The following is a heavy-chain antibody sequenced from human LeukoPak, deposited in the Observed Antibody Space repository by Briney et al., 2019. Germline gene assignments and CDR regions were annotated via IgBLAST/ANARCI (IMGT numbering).Heavy chain of an antibody. CDR2: IYYSGST. CDR3: ASTRIAAAGAPAYYFDN. CDR1: GDSISSRGYY. D-gene: IGHD6-13*01. Sequence: KASETLSLTCTVSGDSISSRGYYWSWIRQHPGKGLEWIGYIYYSGSTYYNPSLKSRLTLSVDTSKNQFSLKVNSVTAADTAVHYCASTRIAAAGAPAYYFDNRGQGTQVTVSS. J-gene: IGHJ4*02. V-gene: IGHV4-31*03.